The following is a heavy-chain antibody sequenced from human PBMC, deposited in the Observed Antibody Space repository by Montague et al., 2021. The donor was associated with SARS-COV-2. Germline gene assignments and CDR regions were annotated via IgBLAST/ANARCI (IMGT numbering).Heavy chain of an antibody. CDR3: ATLSRRTAAGTRGYFGLDV. D-gene: IGHD6-13*01. J-gene: IGHJ6*02. V-gene: IGHV4-4*02. Sequence: SETLSLTCRVSGDSISTSTWWTWVRQPPGKGLEWIGEIFHSGTINYNPXXKGRVSISVDKSNNQFSLRLSSLIAADTAVYYCATLSRRTAAGTRGYFGLDVWGQGTTVVVSS. CDR2: IFHSGTI. CDR1: GDSISTSTW.